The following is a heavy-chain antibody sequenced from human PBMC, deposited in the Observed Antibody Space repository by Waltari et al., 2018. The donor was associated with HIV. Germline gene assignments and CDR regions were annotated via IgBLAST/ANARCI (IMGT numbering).Heavy chain of an antibody. V-gene: IGHV3-20*04. Sequence: EVQLAESGGGVARPGGSLRLSCTATGFTFEDHGMSWVRPVPGKGLEWGSVITWKGGKTCYLDSVKGRFIISRDNARSAVYLQMDSLRAEDTAFYYCARSSGEDQYFDFWGRGTLVTVSS. D-gene: IGHD6-19*01. J-gene: IGHJ2*01. CDR2: ITWKGGKT. CDR3: ARSSGEDQYFDF. CDR1: GFTFEDHG.